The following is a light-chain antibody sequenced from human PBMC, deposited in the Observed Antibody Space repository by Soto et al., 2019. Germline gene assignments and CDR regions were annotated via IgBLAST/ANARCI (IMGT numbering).Light chain of an antibody. CDR2: NTS. J-gene: IGKJ1*01. V-gene: IGKV1-5*03. Sequence: EIQMTQSPATLSASVGDRVTITCRASHSVDDWLAWYQHKPGKAPNLLIYNTSILVTGVPSRLSGSGSGTEFTLTISSLQPDDFATYYCQQYDNCSWAFGQGTKVEIK. CDR1: HSVDDW. CDR3: QQYDNCSWA.